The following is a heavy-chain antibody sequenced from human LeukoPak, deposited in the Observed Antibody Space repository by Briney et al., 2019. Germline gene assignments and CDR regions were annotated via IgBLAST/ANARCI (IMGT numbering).Heavy chain of an antibody. J-gene: IGHJ4*02. CDR3: ARVGRGYSYGPFDS. D-gene: IGHD5-18*01. CDR1: GGSISRYY. Sequence: PSETLSLTCTVSGGSISRYYWSWLRQPPGKGLEWIGYIYYSGSTNYDPSLKSRVTISVDTSKNQFSLKLNSVTAADTAVYYCARVGRGYSYGPFDSWGQGTLVTISS. CDR2: IYYSGST. V-gene: IGHV4-59*01.